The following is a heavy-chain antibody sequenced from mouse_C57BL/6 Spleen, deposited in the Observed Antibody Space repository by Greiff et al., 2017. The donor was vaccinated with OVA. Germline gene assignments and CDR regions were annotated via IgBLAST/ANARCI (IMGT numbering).Heavy chain of an antibody. D-gene: IGHD1-1*01. CDR3: ARANRYYGSSYAMDY. Sequence: QVQLQQSGAELVRPGTSVKMSCKASGYTFTNYWIGWAKQRPGHGLEWIGDIYPGGGYTNYNEKFKGKATLTADKSSSTAYLQFSSLTSEDSAIYYCARANRYYGSSYAMDYWGQGTSVTVSS. CDR1: GYTFTNYW. J-gene: IGHJ4*01. V-gene: IGHV1-63*01. CDR2: IYPGGGYT.